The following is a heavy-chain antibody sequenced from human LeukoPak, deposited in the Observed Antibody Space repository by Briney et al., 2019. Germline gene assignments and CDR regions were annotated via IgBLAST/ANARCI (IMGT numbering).Heavy chain of an antibody. CDR2: IRYDGSNK. Sequence: GGSLRLSCAASGFTFSSYGMHWVRQAPGKGLEWVAFIRYDGSNKNHADSVKGRFTISRDNSDNTLYLQMNSLRAEDTAVYYCAKDRPNYYGSNGHYYKLNGDCWGQGTLVTVSS. D-gene: IGHD3-22*01. CDR3: AKDRPNYYGSNGHYYKLNGDC. V-gene: IGHV3-30*02. J-gene: IGHJ4*02. CDR1: GFTFSSYG.